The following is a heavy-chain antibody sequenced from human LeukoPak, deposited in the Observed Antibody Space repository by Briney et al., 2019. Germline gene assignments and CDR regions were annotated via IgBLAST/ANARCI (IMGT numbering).Heavy chain of an antibody. CDR2: ISGSGGST. CDR1: GFTFSSYA. D-gene: IGHD6-19*01. CDR3: AKDLAVAGTRNWDRGLDY. Sequence: GASLRLSCAASGFTFSSYAMSWVRQAPGKGLEWVSAISGSGGSTYYADSVKGRFTISRDNSKNTLYLQMNSLRAGDTAVYYCAKDLAVAGTRNWDRGLDYWGQGTLVTVSS. J-gene: IGHJ4*02. V-gene: IGHV3-23*01.